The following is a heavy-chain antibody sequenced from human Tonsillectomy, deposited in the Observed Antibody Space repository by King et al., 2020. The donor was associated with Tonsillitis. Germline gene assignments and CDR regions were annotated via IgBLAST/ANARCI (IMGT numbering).Heavy chain of an antibody. D-gene: IGHD3-22*01. CDR3: ASFRLDPGTYDYDSNTYPNDAFDI. Sequence: QLQESGPGLVKPSETLSLTCTVSGGSITSYYWSWIRQPPGKGLEWIGYIYYSGSTNYNPSLTSRVTISIDTSKNQFSLKLSSVTAADTAVYYCASFRLDPGTYDYDSNTYPNDAFDIWGQGTMVTVSS. CDR1: GGSITSYY. CDR2: IYYSGST. J-gene: IGHJ3*02. V-gene: IGHV4-59*08.